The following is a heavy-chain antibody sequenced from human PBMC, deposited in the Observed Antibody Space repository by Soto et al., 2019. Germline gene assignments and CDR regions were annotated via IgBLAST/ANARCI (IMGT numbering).Heavy chain of an antibody. D-gene: IGHD6-19*01. Sequence: GGSLRLSCAASGFTFDDYAMHWVRQAPGKGLEWVSGISWNSGSIGYADSVKGRFTISRDNAKNSLYLQMNSLRAEDTALYYCAKDRSSSGWYDYVDYWGQGTLVTVSS. CDR3: AKDRSSSGWYDYVDY. V-gene: IGHV3-9*01. CDR1: GFTFDDYA. CDR2: ISWNSGSI. J-gene: IGHJ4*02.